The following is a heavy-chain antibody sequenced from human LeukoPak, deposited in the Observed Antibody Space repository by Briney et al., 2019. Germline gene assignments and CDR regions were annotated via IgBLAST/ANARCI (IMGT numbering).Heavy chain of an antibody. D-gene: IGHD5-12*01. CDR1: GFTVSSNY. V-gene: IGHV3-66*02. Sequence: QAGGSLRLSCAASGFTVSSNYMSWVRQAPGKGLEWVSVIYSGGSTYYADSVKGRFTISRDNSKNTLYLQMNSLRAEDTAVYYCARDRKIYTVAQTDYWGQGTLVTVSS. CDR2: IYSGGST. J-gene: IGHJ4*02. CDR3: ARDRKIYTVAQTDY.